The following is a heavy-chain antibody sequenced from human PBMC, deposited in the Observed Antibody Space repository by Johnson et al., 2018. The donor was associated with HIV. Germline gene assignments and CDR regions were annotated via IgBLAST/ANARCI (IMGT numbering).Heavy chain of an antibody. Sequence: VQLVESGGGLVQPGGSLRLSCAASGFTVSSNYMSWVRQAPGKGLEWVSVIFSVGNAYYADSVKGRFTISRDNSKNTLYLQMNSLRAEDTAVYYCARGGKRVMAAFDIWGQGTMVTVSS. D-gene: IGHD3-16*01. CDR1: GFTVSSNY. CDR3: ARGGKRVMAAFDI. V-gene: IGHV3-66*02. CDR2: IFSVGNA. J-gene: IGHJ3*02.